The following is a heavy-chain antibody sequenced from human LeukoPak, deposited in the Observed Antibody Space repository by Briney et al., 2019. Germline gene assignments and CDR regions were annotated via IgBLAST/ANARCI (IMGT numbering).Heavy chain of an antibody. CDR2: VNPDSGGI. D-gene: IGHD3-22*01. V-gene: IGHV1-2*06. J-gene: IGHJ3*01. CDR1: GYTFTDNY. CDR3: ARAQNYHDRSGYSDDTFDV. Sequence: ASVKVSCKASGYTFTDNYIHCVRQAPGQGLEWMGRVNPDSGGINYAQKLQGRVTMTRDTTLNTPFVELRRLRSDDTATYYCARAQNYHDRSGYSDDTFDVWGRGTMITVSS.